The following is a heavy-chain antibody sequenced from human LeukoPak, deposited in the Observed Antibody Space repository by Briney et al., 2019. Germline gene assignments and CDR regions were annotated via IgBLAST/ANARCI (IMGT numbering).Heavy chain of an antibody. Sequence: PGGSLRLSCAASGFTFSSYWMSWVRQAPGKGLEWVANIKQDGSEKYYVDSVKGRFTISRDNAKNSLYLQMNSLRAEDTTVYYCARESPAAATDYWGQGTLVTVSS. CDR2: IKQDGSEK. J-gene: IGHJ4*02. CDR3: ARESPAAATDY. V-gene: IGHV3-7*01. D-gene: IGHD2-15*01. CDR1: GFTFSSYW.